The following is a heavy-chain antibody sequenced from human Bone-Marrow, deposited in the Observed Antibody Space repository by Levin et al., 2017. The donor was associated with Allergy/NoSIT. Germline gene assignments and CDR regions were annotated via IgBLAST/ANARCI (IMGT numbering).Heavy chain of an antibody. V-gene: IGHV3-23*01. CDR1: GFTLSNYA. CDR2: ITGSAANI. Sequence: PGGSLRLSCVGSGFTLSNYAMFWVRQAPGRGLEWVSSITGSAANIYYRDSVKGRFTISRDSSRNTLYLQMNSLRAEDTAVDYCARDPNGDYIGAFDFWGQGTMVTVSS. J-gene: IGHJ3*01. D-gene: IGHD4-17*01. CDR3: ARDPNGDYIGAFDF.